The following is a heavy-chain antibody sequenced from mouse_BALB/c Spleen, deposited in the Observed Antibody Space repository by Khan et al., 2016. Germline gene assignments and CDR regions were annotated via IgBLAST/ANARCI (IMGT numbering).Heavy chain of an antibody. V-gene: IGHV3-8*02. CDR1: GDSITSGY. CDR3: AGYYGHFFDY. J-gene: IGHJ2*01. D-gene: IGHD1-1*02. Sequence: EVQLQESGPSLVKPSQTLSLTCSVTGDSITSGYWNWIRKFPGNKLEYMGYISYSGSTYYNPSLKSRISIIRDTSKSQYYLQLKSVTTEDTATDYCAGYYGHFFDYWGQGTTLTVSS. CDR2: ISYSGST.